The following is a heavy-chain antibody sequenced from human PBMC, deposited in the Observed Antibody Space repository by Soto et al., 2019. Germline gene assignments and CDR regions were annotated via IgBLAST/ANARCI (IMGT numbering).Heavy chain of an antibody. Sequence: GASVKVSCKASGYTFTSYAMHWVRQAPGQRLEWMGWINAGNGNTKFSQKFQGRVTITRDTSASTAYMELSSLRSEDTAVYYCASFYYDFCSGLELYYWGQGSLVPVSS. D-gene: IGHD3-3*01. CDR1: GYTFTSYA. CDR2: INAGNGNT. CDR3: ASFYYDFCSGLELYY. J-gene: IGHJ4*02. V-gene: IGHV1-3*01.